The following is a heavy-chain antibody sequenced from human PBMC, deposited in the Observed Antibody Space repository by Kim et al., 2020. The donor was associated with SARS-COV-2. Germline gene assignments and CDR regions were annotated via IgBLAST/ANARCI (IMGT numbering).Heavy chain of an antibody. Sequence: GGSLRLSCAASGFTFSDYYMSWIRQAPGKGLEWVSYISSSSSYTNYADSVKGRFTISRDNAKNSLYLQMNSLRAEDKAVYYCARGAQYEPFDYWGQGTLVTVSS. D-gene: IGHD1-26*01. CDR3: ARGAQYEPFDY. CDR1: GFTFSDYY. V-gene: IGHV3-11*03. J-gene: IGHJ4*02. CDR2: ISSSSSYT.